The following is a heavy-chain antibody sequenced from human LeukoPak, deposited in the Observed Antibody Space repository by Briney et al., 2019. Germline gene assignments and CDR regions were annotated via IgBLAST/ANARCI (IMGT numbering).Heavy chain of an antibody. Sequence: ASVKVSCKASGYTFTGYFLHWVRQAPGKGLEWMGWINPNSGGTNYAQNFQGRVAMTRDTSISTAYMELSSLRSDDTAVYYCARGDYGDYVIYWGQGTLVTVSS. CDR3: ARGDYGDYVIY. CDR1: GYTFTGYF. D-gene: IGHD4-17*01. V-gene: IGHV1-2*02. CDR2: INPNSGGT. J-gene: IGHJ4*02.